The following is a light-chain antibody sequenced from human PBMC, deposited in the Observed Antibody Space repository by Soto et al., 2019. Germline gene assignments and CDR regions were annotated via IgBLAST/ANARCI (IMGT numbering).Light chain of an antibody. CDR3: QPRSNWPVT. Sequence: EIVLTQSPATLSFSPGEGATLSCSASQSVSSYLAWYQQKPGQAPRLLIYDASNRATGIPARFSGSGSGTDFTLIISILEPEDFSVYYCQPRSNWPVTFGLGTKVEV. J-gene: IGKJ1*01. CDR1: QSVSSY. V-gene: IGKV3-11*01. CDR2: DAS.